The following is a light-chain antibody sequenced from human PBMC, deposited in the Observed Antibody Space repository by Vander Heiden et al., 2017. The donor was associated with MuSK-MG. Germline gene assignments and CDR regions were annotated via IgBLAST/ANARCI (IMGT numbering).Light chain of an antibody. CDR1: QSVSSSY. CDR2: GAS. CDR3: QQYGSPWT. V-gene: IGKV3-20*01. J-gene: IGKJ1*01. Sequence: EIVLTQSPGTLSLSPGERATPSCRASQSVSSSYLAWYQQKPGQAPRLLIYGASSRATGIPDRFSGSGSGTDFTLTISRLEPEDFAVYYCQQYGSPWTFGQGTKVEIK.